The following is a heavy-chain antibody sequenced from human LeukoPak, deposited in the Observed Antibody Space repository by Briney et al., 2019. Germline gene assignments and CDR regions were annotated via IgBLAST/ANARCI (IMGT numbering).Heavy chain of an antibody. J-gene: IGHJ4*02. Sequence: GRSLRLSCAASGFTFSSYAMSWVRQAPGKGLEWVSGIDGSGGSAYYADSVKGRFTISRDNSKNTLVLQMNSLRAEDTAVYYCAKRSGGYNGFDYWGQGTLVTVSS. V-gene: IGHV3-23*01. CDR3: AKRSGGYNGFDY. CDR1: GFTFSSYA. CDR2: IDGSGGSA. D-gene: IGHD5-12*01.